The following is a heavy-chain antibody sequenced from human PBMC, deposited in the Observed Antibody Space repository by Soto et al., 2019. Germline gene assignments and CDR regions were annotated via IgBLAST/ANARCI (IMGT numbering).Heavy chain of an antibody. CDR1: GYTFTSYY. V-gene: IGHV1-46*03. J-gene: IGHJ5*02. D-gene: IGHD6-13*01. CDR2: INPSGGST. CDR3: ARLGIAANWFDP. Sequence: APVKVSCKASGYTFTSYYMHWVRQAPGQGLEWMGIINPSGGSTSYAQKFQGRVTMTRDTSTSTVYMELSSLRSEDTAVYYCARLGIAANWFDPWGQGTLVTVSS.